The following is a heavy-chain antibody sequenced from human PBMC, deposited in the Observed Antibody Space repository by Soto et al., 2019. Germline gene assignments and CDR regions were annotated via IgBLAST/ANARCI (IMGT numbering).Heavy chain of an antibody. V-gene: IGHV3-23*01. Sequence: EVQLLESGGGLVQPGGSLRLSCAASGFTFSSYAMSWVRQTPGKGLEWVSGISGSGGSTYYADSVKGRFTISRNNSKDTLYLQRHSLRAEDTAVYYCAKGPLRSSRAYFDYWGQGNMVTVSS. D-gene: IGHD6-13*01. J-gene: IGHJ4*02. CDR2: ISGSGGST. CDR1: GFTFSSYA. CDR3: AKGPLRSSRAYFDY.